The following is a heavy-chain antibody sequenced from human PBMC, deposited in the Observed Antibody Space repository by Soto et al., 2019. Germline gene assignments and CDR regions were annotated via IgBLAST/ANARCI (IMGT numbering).Heavy chain of an antibody. Sequence: QVHLVQSGAEVKKPGASVKVSCKASGYTFTSYGITWVRQAPGQGLEWMGWISAHNGNTDYAQKLQGRVIVTRDTSTSTAYRERMSLRSDDTAVYYCARGRYGDYWGQGALVTVSS. CDR3: ARGRYGDY. V-gene: IGHV1-18*01. D-gene: IGHD1-1*01. CDR1: GYTFTSYG. J-gene: IGHJ4*02. CDR2: ISAHNGNT.